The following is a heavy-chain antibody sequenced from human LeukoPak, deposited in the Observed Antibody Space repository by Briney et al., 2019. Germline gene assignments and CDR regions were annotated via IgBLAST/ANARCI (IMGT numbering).Heavy chain of an antibody. Sequence: GGSLRLSCEASGFTFSNFWMHWVRQAPGKGLVWVSRINSDASWTHYADSVKGRFTISRDNAKDTLSLQMNSLGAEDMALYYCAKRGTGDAFDIWGQGTMVTVSS. CDR3: AKRGTGDAFDI. CDR2: INSDASWT. J-gene: IGHJ3*02. V-gene: IGHV3-74*01. D-gene: IGHD7-27*01. CDR1: GFTFSNFW.